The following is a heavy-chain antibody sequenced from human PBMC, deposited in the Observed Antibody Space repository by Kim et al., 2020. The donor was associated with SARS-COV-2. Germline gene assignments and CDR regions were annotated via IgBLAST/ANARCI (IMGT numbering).Heavy chain of an antibody. CDR1: GFTFSSYG. CDR2: ISYDGSNK. J-gene: IGHJ6*02. Sequence: GGSLRLSCAASGFTFSSYGMPWVRQAPGKGLEWVAVISYDGSNKYYADSVKGRFTISRDNSKNTLYLQMNSLRAEDTAVYYCAKDLTPRRDLQYNWKDGYDYYGMDVWGQGTTVAVSS. CDR3: AKDLTPRRDLQYNWKDGYDYYGMDV. D-gene: IGHD1-20*01. V-gene: IGHV3-30*18.